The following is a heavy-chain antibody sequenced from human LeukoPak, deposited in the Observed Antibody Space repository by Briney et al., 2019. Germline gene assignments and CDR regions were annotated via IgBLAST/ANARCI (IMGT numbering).Heavy chain of an antibody. CDR1: GYTFTGYY. V-gene: IGHV1-2*02. D-gene: IGHD3-10*01. CDR2: INPNSGGT. J-gene: IGHJ4*02. CDR3: ARAGILYYGSGSYYNG. Sequence: ASVKVSCKASGYTFTGYYMHWVRQAPGQGLEWMGWINPNSGGTNYAQKFQGRVTMTRDTSIGTAYMELSRLRSDDTAVYYCARAGILYYGSGSYYNGWGQGTLVTVSS.